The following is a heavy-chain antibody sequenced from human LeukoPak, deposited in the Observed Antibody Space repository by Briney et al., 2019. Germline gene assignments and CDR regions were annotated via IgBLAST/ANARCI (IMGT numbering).Heavy chain of an antibody. D-gene: IGHD3-3*01. V-gene: IGHV4-39*07. Sequence: SETLSLTCTVSGGSISSSSYYWGWIRQPPGKGLEWIGSIYYSGSTYYNPPLKSRVTISVDTSKNQFSLKLSSVTAADTAVYYCARGVRTYYDFWSGYYTSLGYFQHWGQGTLVTVSS. J-gene: IGHJ1*01. CDR1: GGSISSSSYY. CDR2: IYYSGST. CDR3: ARGVRTYYDFWSGYYTSLGYFQH.